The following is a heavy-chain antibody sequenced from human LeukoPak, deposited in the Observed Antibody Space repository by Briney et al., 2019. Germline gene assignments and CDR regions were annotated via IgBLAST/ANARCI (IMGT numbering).Heavy chain of an antibody. CDR3: ARASRDGYNQNFDY. J-gene: IGHJ4*02. Sequence: GESLKISCKGSGYSFTSHWIGWVRQIPGKGLEWVGIIYPGDSDTRYSPSFQGQVTISADKSISTAYLQWSSLKASDTAMYYCARASRDGYNQNFDYWGQGTLVTVSS. CDR2: IYPGDSDT. D-gene: IGHD5-24*01. CDR1: GYSFTSHW. V-gene: IGHV5-51*01.